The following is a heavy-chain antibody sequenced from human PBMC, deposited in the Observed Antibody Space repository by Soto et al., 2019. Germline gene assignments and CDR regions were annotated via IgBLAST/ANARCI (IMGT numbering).Heavy chain of an antibody. Sequence: PSETLSLTCTVSGGSISSSSYYWGWIRQPPGKGLEWIGSIYYSGSTYYNPSLKSRVTISVDTSKNQFSLKLSSVTAADTAVYYCARPWGSGWPLGAYYYYGMDVWGQGTTVT. V-gene: IGHV4-39*01. D-gene: IGHD6-19*01. J-gene: IGHJ6*02. CDR3: ARPWGSGWPLGAYYYYGMDV. CDR2: IYYSGST. CDR1: GGSISSSSYY.